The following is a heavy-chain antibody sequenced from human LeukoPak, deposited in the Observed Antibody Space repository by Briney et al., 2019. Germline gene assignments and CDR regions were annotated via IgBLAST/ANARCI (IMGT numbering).Heavy chain of an antibody. Sequence: GASVKVSCKASGYTFTSYGISWVRQAPGQGLEWMGWISAYNGNTNYAQKLQGRVTMTTDTSTSTAYMVLRSLRSDGTAVYYCARDREVLRYFDWLVWGQGTLVTVSS. J-gene: IGHJ4*02. CDR1: GYTFTSYG. D-gene: IGHD3-9*01. V-gene: IGHV1-18*01. CDR2: ISAYNGNT. CDR3: ARDREVLRYFDWLV.